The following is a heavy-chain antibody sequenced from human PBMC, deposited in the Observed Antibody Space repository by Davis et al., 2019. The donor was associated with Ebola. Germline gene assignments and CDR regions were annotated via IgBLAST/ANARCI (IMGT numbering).Heavy chain of an antibody. Sequence: PGGSLRLSCAASGFTFSTYAMHWVRQAPGKGLEWVAVISSDGSNKYYADSVKGRFTISRDNSENTVYLQMNSLRPEDTAVYYCAREMPRVPTLDYWGQGTLVIVSS. D-gene: IGHD2-2*01. CDR2: ISSDGSNK. J-gene: IGHJ4*02. CDR3: AREMPRVPTLDY. V-gene: IGHV3-30-3*01. CDR1: GFTFSTYA.